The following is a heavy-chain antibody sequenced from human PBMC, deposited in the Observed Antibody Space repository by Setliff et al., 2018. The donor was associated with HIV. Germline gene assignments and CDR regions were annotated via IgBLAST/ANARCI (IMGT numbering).Heavy chain of an antibody. D-gene: IGHD3-10*01. Sequence: SVKVSCKASGDTFSSCVISWVRQAPGQGLEWMRGIIPIFGTPNYAQRFQGRVTITTDESTSTAYMDLSSLRSEDTAVYYCARGDYYGSGNYPPPYYFDYWGQGTLVTVSS. CDR1: GDTFSSCV. V-gene: IGHV1-69*05. J-gene: IGHJ4*02. CDR2: IIPIFGTP. CDR3: ARGDYYGSGNYPPPYYFDY.